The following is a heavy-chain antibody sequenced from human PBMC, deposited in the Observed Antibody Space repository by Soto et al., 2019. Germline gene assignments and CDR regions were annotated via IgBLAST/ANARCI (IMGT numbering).Heavy chain of an antibody. J-gene: IGHJ6*02. D-gene: IGHD3-3*01. Sequence: PSETLSLTCAVSGGSISSSNWWSWVRQPPEKGLEWIGEIYHSGNTNYNPSLKRRVTISVDRSKNQFSLKLSSVTAADTAVYYCARGGKSGSFSYYGMDVWGRGTTVTVSS. CDR2: IYHSGNT. V-gene: IGHV4-4*02. CDR1: GGSISSSNW. CDR3: ARGGKSGSFSYYGMDV.